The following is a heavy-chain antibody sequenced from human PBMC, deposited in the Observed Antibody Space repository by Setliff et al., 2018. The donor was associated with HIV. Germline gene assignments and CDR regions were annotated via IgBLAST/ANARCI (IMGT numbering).Heavy chain of an antibody. CDR3: ARAAITPYSSIWSTFYNHFYHYMDV. V-gene: IGHV4-34*01. J-gene: IGHJ6*03. D-gene: IGHD6-13*01. CDR2: INDSGRI. Sequence: SETLSLTCGVYGGSFSGYYWSWIRQPPGKGLEWIGEINDSGRINYSPSLESRVTISVDTSKNQFSLKLSSISAADTAVYYCARAAITPYSSIWSTFYNHFYHYMDVWGKGTTVTVSS. CDR1: GGSFSGYY.